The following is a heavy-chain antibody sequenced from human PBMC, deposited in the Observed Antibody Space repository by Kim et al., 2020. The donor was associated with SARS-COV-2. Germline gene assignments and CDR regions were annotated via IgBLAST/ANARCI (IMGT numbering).Heavy chain of an antibody. CDR2: IYYSGST. CDR3: ARDYVVGAIRFDY. CDR1: GGSISSSSYY. Sequence: SETLSLTCTVSGGSISSSSYYWGWIRQPPGKGLEWIGSIYYSGSTYYNPSLKSRVTISVDTSKNQFSLKLSSVTAADTAVYYCARDYVVGAIRFDYWGQGTLVTVSS. D-gene: IGHD1-26*01. J-gene: IGHJ4*02. V-gene: IGHV4-39*07.